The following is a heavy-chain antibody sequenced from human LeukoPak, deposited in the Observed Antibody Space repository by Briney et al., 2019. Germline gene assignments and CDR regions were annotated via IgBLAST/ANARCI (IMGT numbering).Heavy chain of an antibody. D-gene: IGHD1-1*01. J-gene: IGHJ4*02. CDR2: ISSSSSYI. Sequence: PGGSLRLSCAASGFTFSSYSMNWVRQAPGKGLEWVSSISSSSSYIYYADSVKGRLTISRDNAKNSLYLQMNSLRAEDTAVYYCARLPVQLERQRGDYWGQGTLVTVSS. CDR1: GFTFSSYS. V-gene: IGHV3-21*01. CDR3: ARLPVQLERQRGDY.